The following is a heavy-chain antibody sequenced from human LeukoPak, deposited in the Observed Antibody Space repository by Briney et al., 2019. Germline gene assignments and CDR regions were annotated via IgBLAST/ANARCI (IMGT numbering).Heavy chain of an antibody. J-gene: IGHJ4*02. D-gene: IGHD6-19*01. CDR3: ARSSRIAVAPDY. CDR1: GGSISSSSYY. V-gene: IGHV4-39*01. Sequence: PSETLSLTCTVSGGSISSSSYYWGWIPQPPGKGLEWIGSIYYSGSTYYNPSLKSRVTISVDTSKNQFSLKLSSVTAADTAVYYCARSSRIAVAPDYWGQGTLVTVSS. CDR2: IYYSGST.